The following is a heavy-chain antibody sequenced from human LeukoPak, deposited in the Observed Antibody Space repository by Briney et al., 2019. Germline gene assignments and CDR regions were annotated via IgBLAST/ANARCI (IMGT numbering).Heavy chain of an antibody. V-gene: IGHV4-59*01. D-gene: IGHD3-16*02. CDR3: ARGEVWGSYRFDY. CDR2: IYYSGST. J-gene: IGHJ4*02. CDR1: GGSISSYY. Sequence: SETLSLTCTVSGGSISSYYWSWIRQPPGKGLDWIGYIYYSGSTNYNPSLKSRVTISVDTSKNQFSLKLSSVTAADTAVYYCARGEVWGSYRFDYWGQGTLVTVSS.